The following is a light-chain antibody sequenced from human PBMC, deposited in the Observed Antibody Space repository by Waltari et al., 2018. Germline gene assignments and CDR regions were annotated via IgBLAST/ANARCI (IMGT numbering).Light chain of an antibody. CDR1: QNINSW. V-gene: IGKV1-5*03. CDR2: KAS. J-gene: IGKJ1*01. Sequence: DIQMTQSPSTLSASVGDRVTITCRTSQNINSWLAWYQLKPGKAPKLLIYKASSLESGVPSRFSGSGSGTEFTLTITSLQPDDFATYFCQHYNNYSPWTFGQGTKVEVK. CDR3: QHYNNYSPWT.